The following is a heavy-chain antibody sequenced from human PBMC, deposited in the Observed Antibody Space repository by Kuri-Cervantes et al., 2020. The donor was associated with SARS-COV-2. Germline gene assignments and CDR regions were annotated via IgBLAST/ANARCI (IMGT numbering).Heavy chain of an antibody. CDR3: ARQMMSSITIFGVVITRNWFDP. CDR1: GGSISSSSYY. CDR2: ICYSGST. J-gene: IGHJ5*02. Sequence: SETLSLTCTISGGSISSSSYYWGWIRQPPGKGLEWIGSICYSGSTYYNPSLKSRVTISVDTSKNQFSLKLSSVTAADTAVYYCARQMMSSITIFGVVITRNWFDPWGRGTLVTVSS. V-gene: IGHV4-39*01. D-gene: IGHD3-3*01.